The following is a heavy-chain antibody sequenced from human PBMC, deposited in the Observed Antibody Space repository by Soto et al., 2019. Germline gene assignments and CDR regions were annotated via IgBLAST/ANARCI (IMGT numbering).Heavy chain of an antibody. J-gene: IGHJ4*02. V-gene: IGHV4-31*03. CDR2: IYYSGST. Sequence: PSETLSLTCTVPGGSISSGGYYWSWIRQHPGKGLEWIGYIYYSGSTYYNPSLKSRVTISVDTSKNQFSLKLSSVTAADTAVYYCARADYDILTGYNAPYYFDYWGQGTLVTVSS. CDR3: ARADYDILTGYNAPYYFDY. D-gene: IGHD3-9*01. CDR1: GGSISSGGYY.